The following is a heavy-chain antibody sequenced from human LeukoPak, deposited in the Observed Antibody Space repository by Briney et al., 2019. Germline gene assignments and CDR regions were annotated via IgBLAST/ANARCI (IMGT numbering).Heavy chain of an antibody. Sequence: ASVRVSCKASGYAFTSYYFHWVRQAPGHGLEWMGWINPHSGDTNYAQKFQGRVTMTRDTSINTAYMELSRLTSDDTAVYYCARDRYCNGCDAFDIWGQGTMVTVPS. D-gene: IGHD2/OR15-2a*01. V-gene: IGHV1-2*02. CDR3: ARDRYCNGCDAFDI. CDR2: INPHSGDT. CDR1: GYAFTSYY. J-gene: IGHJ3*02.